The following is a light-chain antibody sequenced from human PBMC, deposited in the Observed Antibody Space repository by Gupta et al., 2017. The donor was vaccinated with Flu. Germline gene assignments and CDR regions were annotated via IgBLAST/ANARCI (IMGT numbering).Light chain of an antibody. CDR1: QSVSGY. CDR3: QQRVRRPLT. V-gene: IGKV1-39*01. Sequence: DIQMTQSPSSLSASVGDRVTISCRASQSVSGYVNWYQQRPGKAPKLLISDVSKLQSGVPSTFSGSGSGTEFTLTISNLQPEDSANYYCQQRVRRPLTFGRGTKVDIK. J-gene: IGKJ4*01. CDR2: DVS.